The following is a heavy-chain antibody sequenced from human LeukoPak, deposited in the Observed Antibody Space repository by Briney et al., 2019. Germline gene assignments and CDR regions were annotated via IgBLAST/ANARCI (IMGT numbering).Heavy chain of an antibody. CDR3: ARPSSYYYDSSGPQWDAFDI. Sequence: GESLKISCKGSGYSFTSYWIGWVRQMPGKGLEGMGIIYPGDSDTRYSPSFQGQVTISADKSISTAYLQWSSLKASDTAMYYCARPSSYYYDSSGPQWDAFDIWGQGTMVTVSS. J-gene: IGHJ3*02. CDR2: IYPGDSDT. CDR1: GYSFTSYW. D-gene: IGHD3-22*01. V-gene: IGHV5-51*01.